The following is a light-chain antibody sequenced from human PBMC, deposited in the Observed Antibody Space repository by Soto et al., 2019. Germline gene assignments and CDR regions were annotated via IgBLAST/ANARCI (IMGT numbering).Light chain of an antibody. J-gene: IGKJ4*01. CDR3: QQRSHWPP. CDR2: DAS. Sequence: EIVLTQSPATLSLSPGERATLSCRASQSVSSYLAWYQQKPGQAPRLLIYDASNRATGIPARFSGSGSGTDFTLTISSLEPEDFAVYYCQQRSHWPPFGGGTKVEIK. V-gene: IGKV3-11*01. CDR1: QSVSSY.